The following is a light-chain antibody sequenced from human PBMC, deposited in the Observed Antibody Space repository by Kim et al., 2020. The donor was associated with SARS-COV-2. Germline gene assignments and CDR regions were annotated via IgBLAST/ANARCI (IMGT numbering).Light chain of an antibody. CDR1: SSDVGDYNY. Sequence: QSALTQPASVSGSPGQSITISCTGTSSDVGDYNYVSWYQQHPGKAPKLMIYGVSNRPSGVSNRFSGSKSGNTASLTISGLQAEDEAEYYCNSYRRGTNVFGTGTKVTVL. V-gene: IGLV2-14*03. CDR2: GVS. J-gene: IGLJ1*01. CDR3: NSYRRGTNV.